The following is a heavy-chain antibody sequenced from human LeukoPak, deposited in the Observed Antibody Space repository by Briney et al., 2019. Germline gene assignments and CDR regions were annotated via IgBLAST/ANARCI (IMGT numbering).Heavy chain of an antibody. CDR2: IYYSGST. J-gene: IGHJ6*03. D-gene: IGHD3-22*01. Sequence: PSETLSLTCTVSGGSISSSTYYWGWIRQPPGKGLEWIGYIYYSGSTNYNPSLKSRVTTSVDTSKNQFSLKLSSVTAADTAVYYCARAGGDSSGYPYYYYYMDVWGRGTTVTVSS. CDR3: ARAGGDSSGYPYYYYYMDV. CDR1: GGSISSSTYY. V-gene: IGHV4-61*05.